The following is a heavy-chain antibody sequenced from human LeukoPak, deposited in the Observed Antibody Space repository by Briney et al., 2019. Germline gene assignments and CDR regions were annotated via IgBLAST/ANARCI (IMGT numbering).Heavy chain of an antibody. J-gene: IGHJ4*02. CDR3: ARQREYYDGELDY. D-gene: IGHD3-22*01. V-gene: IGHV4-59*08. CDR1: GGSISSYY. CDR2: IYYSGST. Sequence: PSETLSLTCTVSGGSISSYYWSWIRQPPGKGLEWIGYIYYSGSTNYNPSLKSRVTISVDTSKNQFSLKLSSVTAADTAVYYCARQREYYDGELDYWGQGTLVTVSS.